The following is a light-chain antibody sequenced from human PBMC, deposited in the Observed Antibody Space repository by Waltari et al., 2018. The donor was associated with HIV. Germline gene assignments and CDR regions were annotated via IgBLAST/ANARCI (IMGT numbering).Light chain of an antibody. Sequence: EIVLTQSPATLSVSPGGRATLSCRASQSVSSNLAWYQQKPGQAPRLLIYRASTRTTGIPARFSGSGSGTEFTLTISSLQSEDFAVYYCQQYNDWPRGPFGQGTRLEIK. V-gene: IGKV3-15*01. J-gene: IGKJ2*01. CDR1: QSVSSN. CDR3: QQYNDWPRGP. CDR2: RAS.